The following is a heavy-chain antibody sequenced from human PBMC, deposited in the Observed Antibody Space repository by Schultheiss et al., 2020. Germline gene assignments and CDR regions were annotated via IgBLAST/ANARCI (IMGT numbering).Heavy chain of an antibody. CDR1: GFTFSNAW. CDR3: AGQVAGPLGY. V-gene: IGHV3-30*03. D-gene: IGHD6-19*01. Sequence: GGSLRLSCAASGFTFSNAWMSWVRQAPGKGLEWVAVISYDGSNKYYADSVKGRFTISRDNSKNTLYLQMNSLRAEDTAVYYCAGQVAGPLGYWGQGTLVTVSS. J-gene: IGHJ4*02. CDR2: ISYDGSNK.